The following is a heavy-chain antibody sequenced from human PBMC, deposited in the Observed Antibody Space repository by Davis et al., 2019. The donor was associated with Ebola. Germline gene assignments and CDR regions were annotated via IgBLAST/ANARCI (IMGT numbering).Heavy chain of an antibody. Sequence: AASVKVSCKASGYTFTSYYMHWVRQAPGQGLEWMGIINPSGGSTSYAQKFQGRVTMTRDTSTSTVYMELSSLRSDDTAVYYCARGAGGTYSSGPGVYWGQGTLVTVSS. CDR1: GYTFTSYY. CDR3: ARGAGGTYSSGPGVY. J-gene: IGHJ4*02. V-gene: IGHV1-46*01. D-gene: IGHD6-19*01. CDR2: INPSGGST.